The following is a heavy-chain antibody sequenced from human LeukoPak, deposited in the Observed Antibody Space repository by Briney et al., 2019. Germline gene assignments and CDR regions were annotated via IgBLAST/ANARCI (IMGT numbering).Heavy chain of an antibody. CDR1: GGSISSYY. CDR3: ARPRLAPTD. Sequence: SETLSLTCTVSGGSISSYYWSWIRQPPGKGLEWIGYIYYSGSTNYNPSLKSRVTISVDTSKNQFSLKLSSVTAADTAVYYCARPRLAPTDWGQGTLVTVSS. CDR2: IYYSGST. J-gene: IGHJ4*02. D-gene: IGHD3-9*01. V-gene: IGHV4-59*08.